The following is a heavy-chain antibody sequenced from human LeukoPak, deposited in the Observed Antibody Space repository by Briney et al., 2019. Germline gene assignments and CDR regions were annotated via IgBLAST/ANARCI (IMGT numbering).Heavy chain of an antibody. CDR2: ISYDGSNE. CDR3: TKVRSGSSNWALQLFDN. CDR1: GFTFSDYY. D-gene: IGHD4-11*01. J-gene: IGHJ4*02. Sequence: GGSLRLSCAASGFTFSDYYMSWIRQAPGKGLEWVAVISYDGSNEYYADSVKGRFTISRDNSKSTLYLEMNSLRVEDTAVYYCTKVRSGSSNWALQLFDNWGQGALVTVSS. V-gene: IGHV3-30*18.